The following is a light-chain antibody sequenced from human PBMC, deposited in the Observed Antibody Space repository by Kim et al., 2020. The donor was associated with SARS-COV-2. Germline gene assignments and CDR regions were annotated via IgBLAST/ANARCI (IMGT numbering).Light chain of an antibody. J-gene: IGKJ1*01. CDR1: QDINDY. V-gene: IGKV1-33*01. CDR3: HQYDKFPQT. CDR2: DAT. Sequence: ASIGDRVTISCQASQDINDYLDWYQQKPGEVPKLLIYDATRLETGVPSRFSGSGSGTHFTLTISSLQPEDIATYYCHQYDKFPQTFGQGTKVDIK.